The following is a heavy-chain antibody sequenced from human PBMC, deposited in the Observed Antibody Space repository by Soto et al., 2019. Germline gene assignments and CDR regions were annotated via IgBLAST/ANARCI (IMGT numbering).Heavy chain of an antibody. Sequence: SETLSLTCTVSGGSISSSSYYWGWIRQHPGKGLEWIGYIYYTGGTYYNPSLRSRVTISGDTSNNHFSLNLSSVTAADTAVYYCARGTKVTSFDNWGQGTLVTVSS. V-gene: IGHV4-31*03. CDR3: ARGTKVTSFDN. D-gene: IGHD1-1*01. CDR2: IYYTGGT. J-gene: IGHJ4*02. CDR1: GGSISSSSYY.